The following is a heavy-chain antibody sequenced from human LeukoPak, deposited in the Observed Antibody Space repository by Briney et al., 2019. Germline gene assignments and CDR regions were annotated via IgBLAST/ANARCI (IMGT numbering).Heavy chain of an antibody. CDR3: AKDPPSKYSSGSYFDY. CDR2: LTGSGGST. D-gene: IGHD6-19*01. V-gene: IGHV3-23*01. CDR1: GFTINSYA. Sequence: EASLLLFCAASGFTINSYAMRSFRPAPRMGMDSFSSLTGSGGSTYYAYCVKGRFTISRDNSKNTLYLQMNSLRAEDTAVYYCAKDPPSKYSSGSYFDYWGQGTLVTVSS. J-gene: IGHJ4*02.